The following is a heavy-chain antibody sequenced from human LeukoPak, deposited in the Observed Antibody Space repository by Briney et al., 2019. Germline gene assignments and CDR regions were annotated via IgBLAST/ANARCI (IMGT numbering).Heavy chain of an antibody. Sequence: GGSLRLSCAASGFTFGSQWMSWVRQAPGKGLEWVANVNQDGTGKYYVDSVKGRFTISRDNAKNSLYLQMNSLRAEDTAVYYCAELGITMIGGVWGKGTTVTISS. CDR1: GFTFGSQW. CDR2: VNQDGTGK. D-gene: IGHD3-10*02. CDR3: AELGITMIGGV. V-gene: IGHV3-7*01. J-gene: IGHJ6*04.